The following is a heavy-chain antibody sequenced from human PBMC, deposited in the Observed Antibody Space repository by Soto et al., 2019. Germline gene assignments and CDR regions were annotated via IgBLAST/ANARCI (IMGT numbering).Heavy chain of an antibody. V-gene: IGHV1-2*04. J-gene: IGHJ6*02. CDR1: GYTFTGYY. Sequence: GASVKVSCKASGYTFTGYYMHWVRQAPGQGLEWMGWINPNSGGTNYAQKFQGWVTMTRDTSISTAYMELSRLRSDDTAVYYCARGRGWGSMIVAMGGWHQETTFRVAS. CDR3: ARGRGWGSMIVAMGG. CDR2: INPNSGGT. D-gene: IGHD3-16*01.